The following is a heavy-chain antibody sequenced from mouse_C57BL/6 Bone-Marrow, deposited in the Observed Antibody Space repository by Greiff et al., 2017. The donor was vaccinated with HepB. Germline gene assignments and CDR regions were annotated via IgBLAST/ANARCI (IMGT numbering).Heavy chain of an antibody. V-gene: IGHV5-17*01. CDR2: ISSGSSTI. D-gene: IGHD2-3*01. Sequence: EVKLVESGGGLVKPGGSLKLSCAASGFTFSDYGMHWVRQAPEKGLEWVAYISSGSSTIYYADTVKGRFTISRDNAKNTLFLQMTSLRSEDTAMYYCARRYDGYDWYFDVWGTGTTVTVSS. CDR1: GFTFSDYG. J-gene: IGHJ1*03. CDR3: ARRYDGYDWYFDV.